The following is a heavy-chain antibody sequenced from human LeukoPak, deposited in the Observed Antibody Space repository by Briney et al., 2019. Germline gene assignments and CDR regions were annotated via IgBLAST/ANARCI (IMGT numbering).Heavy chain of an antibody. CDR1: GGSISSYY. CDR2: IYTSGST. J-gene: IGHJ4*02. D-gene: IGHD3-22*01. Sequence: SETLSLTCTVSGGSISSYYWSWIRQPAGKGLEWIGRIYTSGSTNYNPSLKSRVTMSVDTSKNQFSLKLSSVTAADTAVYYCARDSYSSGYSTINYWGQGTLVTVSS. V-gene: IGHV4-4*07. CDR3: ARDSYSSGYSTINY.